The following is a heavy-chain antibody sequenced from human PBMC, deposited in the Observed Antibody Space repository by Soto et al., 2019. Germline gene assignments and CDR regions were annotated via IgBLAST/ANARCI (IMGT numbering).Heavy chain of an antibody. CDR3: ARGDREDILVVVGARPGEYGTDI. D-gene: IGHD2-15*01. V-gene: IGHV3-30-3*01. CDR1: GFTFRNHA. Sequence: QVQLVESGGGVVQPGGSLRLSCAASGFTFRNHAMHWVRQAPGKGLECLAVIAHDGSNAFYRDSVKGRFTVSRDNSKITLYLYMNSLRSEETGVYYCARGDREDILVVVGARPGEYGTDIWGQGTTVIVSS. J-gene: IGHJ6*02. CDR2: IAHDGSNA.